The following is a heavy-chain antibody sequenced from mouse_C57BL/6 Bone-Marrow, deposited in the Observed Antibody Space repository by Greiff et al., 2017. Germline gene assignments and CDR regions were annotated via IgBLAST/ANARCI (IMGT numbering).Heavy chain of an antibody. V-gene: IGHV3-6*01. J-gene: IGHJ2*01. CDR3: ARGFYYGSGVDY. CDR2: ISYDGSN. CDR1: GYSITSGYY. Sequence: VQLKESGPGLVKPSQSLSLTCSVTGYSITSGYYWNWIRQFPGNKLEWMGYISYDGSNNYNPSLKNRISITRDTSKNQFFLKLNSVTTEDTATYYCARGFYYGSGVDYWGQGTTRTVSS. D-gene: IGHD1-1*01.